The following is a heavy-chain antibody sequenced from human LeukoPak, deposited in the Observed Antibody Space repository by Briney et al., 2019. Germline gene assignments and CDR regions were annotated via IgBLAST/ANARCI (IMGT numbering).Heavy chain of an antibody. D-gene: IGHD2-21*01. J-gene: IGHJ6*04. V-gene: IGHV1-2*02. CDR1: GYTFTGYY. CDR3: ARPDSYYYYYGMDV. Sequence: ASVKVSCKASGYTFTGYYMHWVRQAPGQGLEWMGWINPNSGGTNYAQKFQGRVTMTRDTSISTAYMELSRLRSDDTAVYYCARPDSYYYYYGMDVWGKGTTVTVSS. CDR2: INPNSGGT.